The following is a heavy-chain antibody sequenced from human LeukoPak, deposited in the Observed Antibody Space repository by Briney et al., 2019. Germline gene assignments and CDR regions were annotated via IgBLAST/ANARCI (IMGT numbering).Heavy chain of an antibody. J-gene: IGHJ4*02. D-gene: IGHD3-9*01. Sequence: ASVKVSCKASGYTFTSYGISWVRQAPGQGLEWMGWISAYNGNTNYAQKLQGRVTMTTDTSTSTAYMELRSLRSDDTAVYYCARDGIYYDILTGLVPLDYWGQGTLVTVSS. CDR1: GYTFTSYG. CDR2: ISAYNGNT. V-gene: IGHV1-18*01. CDR3: ARDGIYYDILTGLVPLDY.